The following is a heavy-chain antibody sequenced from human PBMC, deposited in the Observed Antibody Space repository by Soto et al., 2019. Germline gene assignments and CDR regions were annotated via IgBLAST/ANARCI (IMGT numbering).Heavy chain of an antibody. J-gene: IGHJ6*02. CDR3: ARSRIAVAGRAYYYGMDV. D-gene: IGHD6-19*01. V-gene: IGHV1-69*12. Sequence: QVQLVQSGAEVKKPGSSVKVSCKASGGTFSSYAISWVRQAPGQGLEWMGGIIPIFGTANYAQKFQGRVTITVDESTSTAYMELSSLRSEDTAVYYCARSRIAVAGRAYYYGMDVWGQGTTVTVSS. CDR1: GGTFSSYA. CDR2: IIPIFGTA.